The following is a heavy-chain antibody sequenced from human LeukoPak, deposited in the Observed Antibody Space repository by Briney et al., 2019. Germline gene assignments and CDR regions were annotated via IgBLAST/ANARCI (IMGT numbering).Heavy chain of an antibody. CDR2: INHSGNT. D-gene: IGHD6-19*01. Sequence: PSETLSPTCAVYGGSFSSYYWNWIRQSPGKGLEWIGEINHSGNTNYNPSLKSRITISVDTSKNQFSLNLTSVTAADTAVYYCARLDASSGWYSRGRSYYYYMDVWGKGTTVTISS. V-gene: IGHV4-34*01. CDR1: GGSFSSYY. CDR3: ARLDASSGWYSRGRSYYYYMDV. J-gene: IGHJ6*03.